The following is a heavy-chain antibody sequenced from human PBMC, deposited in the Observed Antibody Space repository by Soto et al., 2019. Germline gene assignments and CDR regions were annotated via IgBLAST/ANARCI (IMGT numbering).Heavy chain of an antibody. V-gene: IGHV3-48*03. CDR3: VRGDRGYDFWNPQNWFDP. J-gene: IGHJ5*02. Sequence: AGSLRLSCAASGFTFSIHEMNWVRQAPGKGLEWVSYISSIGVATYYADSAKGRFTISRDDSKNTVYLQMNSLRVEDTAMYYCVRGDRGYDFWNPQNWFDPWGQGTLVTVSS. D-gene: IGHD3-3*01. CDR1: GFTFSIHE. CDR2: ISSIGVAT.